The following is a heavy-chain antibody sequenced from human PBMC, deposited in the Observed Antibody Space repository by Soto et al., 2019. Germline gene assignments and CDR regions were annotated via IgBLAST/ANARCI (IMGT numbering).Heavy chain of an antibody. V-gene: IGHV4-59*01. J-gene: IGHJ2*01. Sequence: QVQLQESGPGLVKPSETLSLTCTVSGGSISSYYWSWIRQPPGKGLEWIGHIYYSGSTNYNPYLKSRVTISVDTSKNQFSLKLSSVTAADSAVYYCATFNWYFDLWGRGTLVTVSS. CDR3: ATFNWYFDL. CDR2: IYYSGST. CDR1: GGSISSYY.